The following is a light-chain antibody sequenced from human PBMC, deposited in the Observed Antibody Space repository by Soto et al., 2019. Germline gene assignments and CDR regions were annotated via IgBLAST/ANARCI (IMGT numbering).Light chain of an antibody. V-gene: IGLV1-40*01. J-gene: IGLJ3*02. CDR2: GNS. Sequence: QSVPTQPPSVSGAPGQRVTISCTGSSSNIGAGYDVHWYQQLPETAPKLLIYGNSNRPSGVPDRFSGSKSGTSASLAITGLQAEDEADYYCQSYDSSLSGSVFGGGTKLTVL. CDR3: QSYDSSLSGSV. CDR1: SSNIGAGYD.